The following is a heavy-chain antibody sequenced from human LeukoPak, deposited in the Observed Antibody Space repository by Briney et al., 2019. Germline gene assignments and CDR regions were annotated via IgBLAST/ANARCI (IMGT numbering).Heavy chain of an antibody. Sequence: GGSLRLSCAASGFTFSSYAMSWVRQAPGKGLEWVSAISGSGGSTYYADSVKGRFTISRDNSKNTLYLQMNSLRAEDTAVYYCARALRGVGYYGSGSYFDYWGQGTLVTVSS. CDR1: GFTFSSYA. CDR2: ISGSGGST. V-gene: IGHV3-23*01. D-gene: IGHD3-10*01. CDR3: ARALRGVGYYGSGSYFDY. J-gene: IGHJ4*02.